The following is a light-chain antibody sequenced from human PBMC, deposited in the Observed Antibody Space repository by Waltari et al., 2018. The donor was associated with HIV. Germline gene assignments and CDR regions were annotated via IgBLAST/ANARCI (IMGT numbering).Light chain of an antibody. CDR3: CSYAGRYTYV. V-gene: IGLV2-11*01. Sequence: QSALTQPRSVSGSPGQSVTISCPGTSRDVGCYNYCSWYQHTPDKAPKVIIYDVSKRPSGVPDRFSGSKSGNTASLTISGLQAEDEAVYYCCSYAGRYTYVFGTGTTVTVL. CDR2: DVS. J-gene: IGLJ1*01. CDR1: SRDVGCYNY.